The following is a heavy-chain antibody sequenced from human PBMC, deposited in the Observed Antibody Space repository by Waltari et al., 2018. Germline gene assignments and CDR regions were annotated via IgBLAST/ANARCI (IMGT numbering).Heavy chain of an antibody. CDR3: ARDGITIFGVGFYTG. CDR2: IWYDGSNK. D-gene: IGHD3-3*01. CDR1: GFTFSSYG. Sequence: QVQLVESGGGVVQPGRSLRLSCAASGFTFSSYGMPWVRQAPGKGLEWVAVIWYDGSNKYYADSVKGRFTISRDNSKNTLYLQMNSLRAEDTAVYYCARDGITIFGVGFYTGWGQGTLVTVSS. V-gene: IGHV3-33*01. J-gene: IGHJ4*02.